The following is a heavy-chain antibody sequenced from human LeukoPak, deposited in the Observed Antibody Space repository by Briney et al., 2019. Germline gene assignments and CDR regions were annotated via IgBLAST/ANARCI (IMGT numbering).Heavy chain of an antibody. Sequence: SETLSLTCAVYGGSFSGYYWSWIRQPPGKGLEWIGEINHSGSTNYNPSLKSRVTISVDTSKNQFSLKLSSVTAADTAVCYCAGRDCSSTSCYTRKGYFDYWGQGTLVTVSS. CDR1: GGSFSGYY. CDR2: INHSGST. J-gene: IGHJ4*02. CDR3: AGRDCSSTSCYTRKGYFDY. D-gene: IGHD2-2*02. V-gene: IGHV4-34*01.